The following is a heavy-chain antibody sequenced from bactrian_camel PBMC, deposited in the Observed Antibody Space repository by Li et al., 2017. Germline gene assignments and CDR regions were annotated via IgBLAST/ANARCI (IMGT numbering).Heavy chain of an antibody. CDR1: GYTYSSTC. CDR2: IDSDGT. D-gene: IGHD6*01. V-gene: IGHV3S53*01. CDR3: ATDTLPDGSWGPYY. Sequence: HVQLVESGGVSVQAGGSLRLSCAVSGYTYSSTCMGWFRQALGKEREGVARIDSDGTTYADSVKGRFTISQDDKAKNTVYLQMNSLKFEDAAVYYCATDTLPDGSWGPYYWGQGTQVTVS. J-gene: IGHJ4*01.